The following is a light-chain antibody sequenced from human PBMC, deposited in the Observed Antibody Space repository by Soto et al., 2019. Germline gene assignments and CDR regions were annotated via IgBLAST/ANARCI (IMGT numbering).Light chain of an antibody. CDR1: QSISTW. J-gene: IGKJ1*01. Sequence: DIQMTQSPSTLSASVGDRVTITCRASQSISTWLAWYQQKPGKAPILLIYDASNLESVVPSRFSGSGSGTEFTLTISSLQPDDLATYYCQQYNTYWTFGQGTKVEI. V-gene: IGKV1-5*01. CDR2: DAS. CDR3: QQYNTYWT.